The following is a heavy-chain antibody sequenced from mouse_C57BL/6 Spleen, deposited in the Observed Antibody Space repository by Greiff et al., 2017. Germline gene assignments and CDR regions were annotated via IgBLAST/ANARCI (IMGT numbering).Heavy chain of an antibody. CDR3: ASPAYSKNYYAMDY. CDR1: GYTFTSYW. V-gene: IGHV1-64*01. CDR2: IHPNSGSP. D-gene: IGHD2-10*01. Sequence: QVQLQQPGAELVKPGASVKLSCKASGYTFTSYWMHWVKQRPGQGLEWIGMIHPNSGSPTYNEKFTSKATLTVDKSSSTAYMKLSSLTSEDSAVYYCASPAYSKNYYAMDYWGQGTSVTVAS. J-gene: IGHJ4*01.